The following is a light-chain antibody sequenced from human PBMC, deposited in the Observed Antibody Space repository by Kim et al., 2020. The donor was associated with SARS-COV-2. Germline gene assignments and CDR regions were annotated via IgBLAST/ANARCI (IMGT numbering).Light chain of an antibody. CDR2: AAS. V-gene: IGKV1-9*01. J-gene: IGKJ5*01. Sequence: DIQLTQSPSFLSASVGDRVTITCRASQGISCYLAWYQQKPGKAPKLLIYAASTLQSGVPSRFSGSGSGTEFTLTISSLQPEDFATYYCQQLNSYLTFGQGTRLEIK. CDR1: QGISCY. CDR3: QQLNSYLT.